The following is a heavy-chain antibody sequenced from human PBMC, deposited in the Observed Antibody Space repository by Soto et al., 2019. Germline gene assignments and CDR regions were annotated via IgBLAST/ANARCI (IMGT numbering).Heavy chain of an antibody. CDR3: AKHRKALTPLYYGMDV. J-gene: IGHJ6*02. CDR1: GLTFSSYG. V-gene: IGHV3-30*18. Sequence: QVQLVESGGGVVQPGRSLRLSCAASGLTFSSYGMHWVRQAPGKGLEWVAVISYDGSNKYYADSVKGRFTISRDNSKNTLYLQMNSLRAEDTAVYYCAKHRKALTPLYYGMDVWGQGTTVTVSS. D-gene: IGHD2-15*01. CDR2: ISYDGSNK.